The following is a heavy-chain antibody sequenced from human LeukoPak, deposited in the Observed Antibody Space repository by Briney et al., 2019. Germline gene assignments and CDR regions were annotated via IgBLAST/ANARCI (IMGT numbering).Heavy chain of an antibody. CDR3: AKQLRPDDY. CDR2: INGDTT. J-gene: IGHJ4*02. V-gene: IGHV3-23*01. CDR1: GLIFNNDD. Sequence: GGSLRLSCTASGLIFNNDDMTWVRQAPGKGLEWVSSINGDTTFSAASVEGRFTISIDSSNNTFFLQMNSLRAEDTAVYYCAKQLRPDDYWGQGTLVTVPS. D-gene: IGHD5-12*01.